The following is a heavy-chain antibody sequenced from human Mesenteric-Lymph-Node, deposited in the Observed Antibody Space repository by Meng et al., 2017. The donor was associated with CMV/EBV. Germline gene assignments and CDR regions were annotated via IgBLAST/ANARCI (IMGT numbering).Heavy chain of an antibody. D-gene: IGHD3-10*01. Sequence: FTFRNDGMHWVRQAPGKGLEWVALIYFDGSDKYYADSVQGRFTISRDNAKNTLYLQMNSLRAEDTAVYYCVRVGGRYGSGKYFAGDYWGQGTLVTVSS. CDR3: VRVGGRYGSGKYFAGDY. V-gene: IGHV3-33*01. J-gene: IGHJ4*02. CDR2: IYFDGSDK. CDR1: FTFRNDG.